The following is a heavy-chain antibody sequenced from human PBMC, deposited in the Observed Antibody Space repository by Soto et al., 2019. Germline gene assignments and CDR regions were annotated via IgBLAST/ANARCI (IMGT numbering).Heavy chain of an antibody. D-gene: IGHD3-9*01. CDR3: ARDGLRDYDILTGYPLWYYYYGMDV. V-gene: IGHV1-69*13. J-gene: IGHJ6*02. CDR1: GGTFSSYA. Sequence: SVKVSCKASGGTFSSYAISWVRQAPGQGLEWMGGIIPIFGTANYAQKFQGRVTITADESTSTAYMELSSPRSEDTAVYYCARDGLRDYDILTGYPLWYYYYGMDVWGQGTTVTVSS. CDR2: IIPIFGTA.